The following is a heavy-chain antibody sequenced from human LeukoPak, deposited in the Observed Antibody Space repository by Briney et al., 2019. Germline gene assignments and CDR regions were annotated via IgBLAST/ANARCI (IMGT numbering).Heavy chain of an antibody. CDR1: KFAFSSYA. CDR3: ARDSGSYQAAFDI. J-gene: IGHJ3*02. D-gene: IGHD1-26*01. CDR2: IYSGGST. Sequence: PGGSLRLSCAASKFAFSSYAMSWVRQAPGKGLEWVSVIYSGGSTYYADSVKGRFTISRDNSKNTLYLQMNSLRAEDTAVYYCARDSGSYQAAFDIWGQGTMVTVSS. V-gene: IGHV3-53*01.